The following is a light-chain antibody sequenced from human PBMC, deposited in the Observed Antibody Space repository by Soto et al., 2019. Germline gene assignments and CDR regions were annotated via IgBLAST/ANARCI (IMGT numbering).Light chain of an antibody. CDR3: SSYTSDTTRDVV. CDR1: SSDVGGYNY. J-gene: IGLJ2*01. V-gene: IGLV2-14*01. CDR2: DVY. Sequence: QSALTQPASVSGSPGQSITNSCTGTSSDVGGYNYVSWYQQHPGEAPKPMIYDVYNRPSGVSYRFSGSKSGNTASLTISGLQAEDEADYYCSSYTSDTTRDVVFGGGTKLTVL.